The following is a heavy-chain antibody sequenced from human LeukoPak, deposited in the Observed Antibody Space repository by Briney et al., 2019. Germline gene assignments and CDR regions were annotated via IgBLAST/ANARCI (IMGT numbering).Heavy chain of an antibody. CDR1: GFTFSSYW. J-gene: IGHJ4*02. CDR3: ARSTLRYFDWLPYTFDY. D-gene: IGHD3-9*01. CDR2: IKQDGSEK. Sequence: GSLRLSCAASGFTFSSYWMSWVRQAPGKGLEWLANIKQDGSEKYYVDSAKGRFTISRDNAKNSLYLQMNSLRAEDMAVYYCARSTLRYFDWLPYTFDYWGQGTLVTVSS. V-gene: IGHV3-7*01.